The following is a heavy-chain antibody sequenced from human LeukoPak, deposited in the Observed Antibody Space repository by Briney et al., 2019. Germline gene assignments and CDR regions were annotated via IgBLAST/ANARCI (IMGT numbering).Heavy chain of an antibody. CDR3: ARERAVARRYFDY. V-gene: IGHV4-61*09. D-gene: IGHD6-19*01. CDR2: IYTSGST. Sequence: PSETLSLTCTVSGGSISSSSYYWTWIRQPAGKGLEWIGHIYTSGSTNYNPSLKSRVTISVDTSKNQFSLKLSSVTAADTAVYYCARERAVARRYFDYWGQGTLVTVSS. CDR1: GGSISSSSYY. J-gene: IGHJ4*02.